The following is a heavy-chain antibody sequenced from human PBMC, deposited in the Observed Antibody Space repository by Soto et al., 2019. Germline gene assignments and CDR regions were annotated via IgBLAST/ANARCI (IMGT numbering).Heavy chain of an antibody. D-gene: IGHD5-18*01. J-gene: IGHJ4*02. CDR3: ARERGYSYGLDY. CDR2: IIGSGGST. V-gene: IGHV3-23*01. CDR1: GFTFSSYA. Sequence: GSLRLSCAASGFTFSSYAMSWVRQAPGKGLEWVSAIIGSGGSTYYADSVKGRFTISRDNSKNTLYLQMNSLRAEDTAVYYCARERGYSYGLDYWGQGTLVTVSS.